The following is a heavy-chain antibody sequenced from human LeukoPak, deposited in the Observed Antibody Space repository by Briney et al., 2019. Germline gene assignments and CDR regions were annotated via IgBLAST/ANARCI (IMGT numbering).Heavy chain of an antibody. CDR2: INPSGGNT. CDR1: GYTFTNYY. Sequence: ASVKVSCKASGYTFTNYYMHWVRQAPGQGLEWMGIINPSGGNTNYAQKFQGRVTMTRDTSTSTVHMELSSLRSEDTAVYYCAIILIVGPTSGFDPWGQGTLVTVSS. CDR3: AIILIVGPTSGFDP. D-gene: IGHD1-26*01. J-gene: IGHJ5*02. V-gene: IGHV1-46*01.